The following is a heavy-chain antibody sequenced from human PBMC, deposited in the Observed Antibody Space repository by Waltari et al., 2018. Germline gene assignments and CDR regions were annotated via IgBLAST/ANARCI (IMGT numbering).Heavy chain of an antibody. Sequence: QVQLVQSGAEVKKPGSSVMVSCKASGGTFSSYALSWVRPAPGPGLEWMGGSIPILGIANYAQKFQGRVTITADKSTSTAYMELSSLRSEDTAVYYCARAERRYCSGGSCYRDAFDIWDQGTMVTVSS. CDR2: SIPILGIA. V-gene: IGHV1-69*10. CDR1: GGTFSSYA. CDR3: ARAERRYCSGGSCYRDAFDI. J-gene: IGHJ3*02. D-gene: IGHD2-15*01.